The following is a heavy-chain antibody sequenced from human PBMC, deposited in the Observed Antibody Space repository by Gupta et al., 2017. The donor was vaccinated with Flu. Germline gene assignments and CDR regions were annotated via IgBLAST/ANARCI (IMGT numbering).Heavy chain of an antibody. Sequence: PGKGLEWVALIWYDGSNRYYADSVQGRFTISRDNSQNTLYLEMNSLRADEDTALYYCARDLSAVAGGYPLYNYFGMDVWGQGTTVIVSS. D-gene: IGHD6-19*01. CDR3: ARDLSAVAGGYPLYNYFGMDV. J-gene: IGHJ6*02. CDR2: IWYDGSNR. V-gene: IGHV3-33*01.